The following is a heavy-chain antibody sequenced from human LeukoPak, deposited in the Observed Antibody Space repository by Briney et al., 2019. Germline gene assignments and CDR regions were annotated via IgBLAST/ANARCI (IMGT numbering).Heavy chain of an antibody. CDR1: GLSFSNYG. Sequence: GGSLRLSCLASGLSFSNYGMHWVRQAPGKGLEWVAVIWFDGTNEDYADSVKGRFTISRDNSKNTLYLQMNSLRAEDTAVYYCAKETRVWSGIWNFDCWGQGTLVTVSS. D-gene: IGHD3-3*01. CDR3: AKETRVWSGIWNFDC. J-gene: IGHJ4*02. CDR2: IWFDGTNE. V-gene: IGHV3-33*06.